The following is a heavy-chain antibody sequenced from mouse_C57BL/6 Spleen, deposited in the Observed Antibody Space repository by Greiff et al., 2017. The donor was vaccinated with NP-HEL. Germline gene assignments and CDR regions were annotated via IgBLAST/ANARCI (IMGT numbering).Heavy chain of an antibody. CDR3: VKGSSFDPYSSEY. Sequence: QVQLQQPGAELVMPGASVKLSCKASGYTFTSYWMHWVKQRPGQGLEWIGEIDPSDSYTNYNQKFKGKSTLTVDKSSSTAYMQLSSLTSADSAVYYCVKGSSFDPYSSEYRGQDTPLTVSP. V-gene: IGHV1-69*01. D-gene: IGHD2-12*01. CDR2: IDPSDSYT. CDR1: GYTFTSYW. J-gene: IGHJ2*01.